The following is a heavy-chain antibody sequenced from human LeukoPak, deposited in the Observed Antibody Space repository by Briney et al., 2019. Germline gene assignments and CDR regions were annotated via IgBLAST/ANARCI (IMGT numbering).Heavy chain of an antibody. CDR1: GFTFSRYW. Sequence: PGGSLRLSCVASGFTFSRYWMSWVRQAPGKGLEWVANIKNDGSEKSYVDSVRGRFTISRDNAMNSLYLQMNSLRADDTAVYYCARDFQYGEPAYWDQGTLVTVSS. J-gene: IGHJ4*02. CDR3: ARDFQYGEPAY. CDR2: IKNDGSEK. V-gene: IGHV3-7*03. D-gene: IGHD4-17*01.